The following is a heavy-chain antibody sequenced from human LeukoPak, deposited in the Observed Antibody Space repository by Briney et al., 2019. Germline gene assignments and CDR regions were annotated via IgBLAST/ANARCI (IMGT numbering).Heavy chain of an antibody. CDR1: GYSFTSYW. V-gene: IGHV5-51*01. D-gene: IGHD3-9*01. CDR2: IYPGDSDT. Sequence: GESLKISCKGSGYSFTSYWIGWVRQMPGKGLEWMGIIYPGDSDTRYSPSFQGQVTISADKSISTAYLQWSSLKASDTAMYYCARGEGLRYFDWLFGYFDYWAREPWSPSPQ. J-gene: IGHJ4*02. CDR3: ARGEGLRYFDWLFGYFDY.